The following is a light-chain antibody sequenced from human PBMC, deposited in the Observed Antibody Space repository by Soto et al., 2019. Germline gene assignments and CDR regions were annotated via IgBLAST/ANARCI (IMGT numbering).Light chain of an antibody. CDR1: SSDVGGYNY. CDR3: SSYTSTNALYV. Sequence: QSALTQPVSVSGSPGQSITISCTGTSSDVGGYNYVSWYQQYPGRAPKLIIYDVSNRPSGVSDRFSGSKSGITASLTISGLLAEDEADYFCSSYTSTNALYVFGTGTKLTVL. V-gene: IGLV2-14*03. J-gene: IGLJ1*01. CDR2: DVS.